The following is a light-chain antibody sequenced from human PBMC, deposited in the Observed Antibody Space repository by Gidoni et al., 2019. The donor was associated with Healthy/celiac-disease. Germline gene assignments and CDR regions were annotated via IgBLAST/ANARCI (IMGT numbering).Light chain of an antibody. CDR1: KLGDKY. V-gene: IGLV3-1*01. J-gene: IGLJ1*01. CDR2: QDR. CDR3: QAWDSSTYV. Sequence: SYELLQPTSVSVPPGQTASITCSGDKLGDKYASWYQQKPGQSPVLVSYQDRKRPSGIPERFSGSNSGNTATLTISGTQAMDEADYYCQAWDSSTYVFGTGTKVTVL.